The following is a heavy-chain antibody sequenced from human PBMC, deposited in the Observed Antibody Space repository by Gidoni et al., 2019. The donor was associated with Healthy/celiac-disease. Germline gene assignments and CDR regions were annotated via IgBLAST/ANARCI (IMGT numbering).Heavy chain of an antibody. CDR2: IYYSGST. V-gene: IGHV4-59*01. CDR1: GGSISSYY. CDR3: ARGAETKQLWFDPNWFDP. J-gene: IGHJ5*02. Sequence: QVQLQESGPGLVKPSETLSLTCTVSGGSISSYYWSWIRQPPGKGLEWIGYIYYSGSTNYNPSLKSRVTISVDTSKNQFSLKLSSVTAADTAVYYCARGAETKQLWFDPNWFDPWGQGTLVTVSS. D-gene: IGHD5-18*01.